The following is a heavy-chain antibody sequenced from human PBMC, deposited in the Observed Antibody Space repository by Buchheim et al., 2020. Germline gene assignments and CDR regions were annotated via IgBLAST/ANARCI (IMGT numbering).Heavy chain of an antibody. V-gene: IGHV4-30-2*01. CDR3: ARGLWLAATGLTGRGMDV. D-gene: IGHD6-13*01. CDR2: INHSGST. CDR1: GGSISSGGYS. J-gene: IGHJ6*02. Sequence: QLQLQESGSGLVKPSQTLSLTCAVSGGSISSGGYSWSWIRQPPGKGLEWIGEINHSGSTNYNPPLKSRVTISVDTSKNQFSLKLSSVTAADTAVYYCARGLWLAATGLTGRGMDVWGQGTT.